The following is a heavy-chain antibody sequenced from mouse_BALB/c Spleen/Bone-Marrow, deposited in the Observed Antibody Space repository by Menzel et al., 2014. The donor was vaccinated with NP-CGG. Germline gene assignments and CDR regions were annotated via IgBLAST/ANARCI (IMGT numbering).Heavy chain of an antibody. CDR3: ARHAYYDQTEVSFVC. Sequence: LQQSGGGLVKSGGSLKLSCAASGFSFSNYGMSWLRQTPEKRLEWVATISGDGRYTFYSDSVKGRFPISRDNAKNNLYLQLSGLRSEDTALYYCARHAYYDQTEVSFVCWGQGTLVTVSA. CDR2: ISGDGRYT. CDR1: GFSFSNYG. V-gene: IGHV5-9-2*01. D-gene: IGHD2-4*01. J-gene: IGHJ3*01.